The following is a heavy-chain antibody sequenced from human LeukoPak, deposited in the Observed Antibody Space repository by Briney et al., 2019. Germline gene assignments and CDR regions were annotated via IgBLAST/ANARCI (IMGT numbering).Heavy chain of an antibody. Sequence: TLSLTCTVSGGSISSGDYYWSWIRQPPGKGLEWIGYIYYSGSTYYNPSLKSRVTISVDTSKNQFSLKLSSVTAADTAVYYCAGNLVATSSNDYWGQGTLVTVSS. CDR3: AGNLVATSSNDY. D-gene: IGHD5-12*01. J-gene: IGHJ4*02. CDR2: IYYSGST. V-gene: IGHV4-30-4*08. CDR1: GGSISSGDYY.